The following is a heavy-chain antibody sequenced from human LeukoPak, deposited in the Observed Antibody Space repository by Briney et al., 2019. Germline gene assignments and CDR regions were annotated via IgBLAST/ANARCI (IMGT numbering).Heavy chain of an antibody. CDR3: ARDRGYCSGGSCYVEFGLDY. CDR1: GFTFSSYA. V-gene: IGHV3-30-3*01. J-gene: IGHJ4*02. CDR2: ISYDGSNK. D-gene: IGHD2-15*01. Sequence: GGSLRLSCAASGFTFSSYAMHWVRQAPGKGLEWVAVISYDGSNKYYADSVKGRFTISRDNSKNTLYLQMNSLRAEDTAVYYCARDRGYCSGGSCYVEFGLDYWGQGTLVTVSS.